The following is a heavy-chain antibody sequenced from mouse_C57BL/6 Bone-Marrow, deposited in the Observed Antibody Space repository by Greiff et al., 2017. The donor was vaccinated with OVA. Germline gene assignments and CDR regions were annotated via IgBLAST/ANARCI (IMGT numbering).Heavy chain of an antibody. D-gene: IGHD2-3*01. CDR1: GFNIKDDY. J-gene: IGHJ2*01. Sequence: VQLQQSGAELVRPGASVKLSCTASGFNIKDDYMHWVKQRPEQGLEWIGWIDPENGDTEYASKFQGKATITADTSSNTAYLQLSSLTSEDTAVYYCAPDGYSFDYWGQGTTLTVSS. CDR3: APDGYSFDY. V-gene: IGHV14-4*01. CDR2: IDPENGDT.